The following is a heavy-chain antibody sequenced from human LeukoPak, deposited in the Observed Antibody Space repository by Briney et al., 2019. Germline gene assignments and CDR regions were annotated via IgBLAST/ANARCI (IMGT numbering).Heavy chain of an antibody. CDR2: IYPGDSDT. Sequence: GESLKISCKGSGYSFTSYWIGWVRQMPGKGLEWMGIIYPGDSDTRSSPSFQGQVTISADKSISTAYLQWSSLKASDTAMYYCARHTETYYYDSSGYYPDVWGKGTTVTVSS. CDR1: GYSFTSYW. D-gene: IGHD3-22*01. V-gene: IGHV5-51*01. CDR3: ARHTETYYYDSSGYYPDV. J-gene: IGHJ6*04.